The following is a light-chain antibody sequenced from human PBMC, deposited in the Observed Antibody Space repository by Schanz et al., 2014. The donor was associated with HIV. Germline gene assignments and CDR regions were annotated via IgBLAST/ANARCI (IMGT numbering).Light chain of an antibody. V-gene: IGKV1-5*03. CDR2: EAS. J-gene: IGKJ2*01. Sequence: DIQMTQSPSTLSASVGDRITITCRASQSISESLAWYQQRPGQAPNLLISEASTLESGVPSRFSGTGSGTEFTLTISSLQPEDFATYYCLQHNSYPYTFGQGTKLEIK. CDR1: QSISES. CDR3: LQHNSYPYT.